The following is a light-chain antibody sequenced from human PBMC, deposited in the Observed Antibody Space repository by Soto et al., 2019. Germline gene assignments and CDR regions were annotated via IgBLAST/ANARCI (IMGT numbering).Light chain of an antibody. CDR1: SSNIGAGYD. Sequence: QSVLTQPPSVSGAPGQRVTISSTGSSSNIGAGYDVHWYQQLPGTAPKLLIYGNSNRPSGVPDRFSGSKSGTSASLAITGLQAEDEADYYCQSYDSSLSGVLFGGGTKLTVL. CDR2: GNS. CDR3: QSYDSSLSGVL. J-gene: IGLJ2*01. V-gene: IGLV1-40*01.